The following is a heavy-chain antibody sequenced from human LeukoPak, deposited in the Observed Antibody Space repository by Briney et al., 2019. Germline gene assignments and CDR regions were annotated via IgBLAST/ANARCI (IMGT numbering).Heavy chain of an antibody. V-gene: IGHV4-34*01. D-gene: IGHD1-26*01. Sequence: PSETLSLTCAVYGGSFSGYYWSWIRQPPGKGLEWIGEINHSGSTNYNPSLKSRVTISVDTSKNQFSLKLSSVTAADTAVYYCARERGATEGEFDYWGRGTVVTVS. CDR3: ARERGATEGEFDY. J-gene: IGHJ4*02. CDR2: INHSGST. CDR1: GGSFSGYY.